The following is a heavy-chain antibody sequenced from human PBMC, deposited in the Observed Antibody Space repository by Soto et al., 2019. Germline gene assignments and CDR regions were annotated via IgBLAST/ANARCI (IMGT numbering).Heavy chain of an antibody. CDR1: GLIFRNAW. CDR3: TKDRPFTGGGVSAT. V-gene: IGHV3-15*01. Sequence: EVQLVDSGGGLVNPGGSLTLSCAASGLIFRNAWMTWVRQAPGKGPEWVGLIRSEFNGGTADFAAPVKGRFILSRDDSKNTVYLQMNSLKSEDTAIYYCTKDRPFTGGGVSATWGHGTMVTVSS. D-gene: IGHD3-16*01. CDR2: IRSEFNGGTA. J-gene: IGHJ3*01.